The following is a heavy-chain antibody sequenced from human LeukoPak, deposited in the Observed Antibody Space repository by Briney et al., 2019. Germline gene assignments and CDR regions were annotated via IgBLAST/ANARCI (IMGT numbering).Heavy chain of an antibody. D-gene: IGHD3-3*01. V-gene: IGHV1-2*02. CDR3: ARGRATYYDFWSGLRPNWFDP. CDR1: GYTFTGYY. Sequence: ASVKVSCKASGYTFTGYYMHWVRQAPGQGLEWMGWINPNSGGTNYAQKFQGRVTMTRDTSSSTAYMELSRLRSDDTAVSYCARGRATYYDFWSGLRPNWFDPWGQGTLVTVSS. J-gene: IGHJ5*02. CDR2: INPNSGGT.